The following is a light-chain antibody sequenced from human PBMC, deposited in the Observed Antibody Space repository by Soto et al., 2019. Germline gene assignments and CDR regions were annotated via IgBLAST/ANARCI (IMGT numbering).Light chain of an antibody. CDR2: AAS. CDR1: QGISSN. J-gene: IGKJ5*01. V-gene: IGKV1-9*01. Sequence: IQLTQSPSSLSASVGDRVIITCRASQGISSNLAWYQQKPGKAPKVLINAASTLQSGVPSRFSASGSGTDFTLTISSLQPEDFATYYCQQLKNYPITFGQGTRLEIK. CDR3: QQLKNYPIT.